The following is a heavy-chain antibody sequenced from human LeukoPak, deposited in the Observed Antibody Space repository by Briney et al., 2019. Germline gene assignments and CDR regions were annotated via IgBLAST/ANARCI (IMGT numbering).Heavy chain of an antibody. Sequence: SETRSLTCAVYGGSLSGYYWSWIRQPPGKGLEWIGEINHSGSTNYNPSLKSRVTISVDTSKNQFSLKLSSVTAADTAVYYCARVITMVRGVIGTNWFDPWGQGTLVTVSS. V-gene: IGHV4-34*01. CDR3: ARVITMVRGVIGTNWFDP. D-gene: IGHD3-10*01. CDR1: GGSLSGYY. CDR2: INHSGST. J-gene: IGHJ5*02.